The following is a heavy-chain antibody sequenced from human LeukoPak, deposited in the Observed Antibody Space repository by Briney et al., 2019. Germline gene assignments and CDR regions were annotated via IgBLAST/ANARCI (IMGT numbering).Heavy chain of an antibody. Sequence: PSETLSLTCTVSGGSISGYYWSWIRQSPGKGLEWIGYIYYSGSTNYNPSLKSRVTISVDTSKNQFSLKLSSVTAADTAVCYCARDSTSSYCGGDCYAFDIWGQGTMVTVSP. V-gene: IGHV4-59*01. CDR3: ARDSTSSYCGGDCYAFDI. CDR2: IYYSGST. D-gene: IGHD2-21*02. CDR1: GGSISGYY. J-gene: IGHJ3*02.